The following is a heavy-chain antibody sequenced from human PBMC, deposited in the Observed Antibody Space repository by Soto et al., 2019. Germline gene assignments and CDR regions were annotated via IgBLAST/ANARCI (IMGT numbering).Heavy chain of an antibody. J-gene: IGHJ4*02. CDR1: GFTFSSYA. Sequence: QVQLVESGGGVVQPGKSLRRSCAASGFTFSSYAMHWARQAPGKGLEWVTVISIRGGDEYYAESVRGRFTISRDDSKNTLYLQMDSLRVEDTAVYYCARGTIVARQHLDYWGKGTLVTVSS. V-gene: IGHV3-30*03. D-gene: IGHD6-6*01. CDR3: ARGTIVARQHLDY. CDR2: ISIRGGDE.